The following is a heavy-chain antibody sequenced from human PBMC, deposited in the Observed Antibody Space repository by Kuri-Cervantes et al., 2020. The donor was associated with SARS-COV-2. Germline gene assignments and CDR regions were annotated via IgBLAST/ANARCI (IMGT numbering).Heavy chain of an antibody. V-gene: IGHV1-46*01. J-gene: IGHJ6*02. CDR2: INPSGGST. Sequence: ASVKVSCKAPGYTFTSYYMHWVRQAPGQGLEWMGIINPSGGSTSYAQKFQGRVTMTRDTSTSTVYMELSSLRSEDTAVYYCARDLPGFLEWLGHWVSGMDVWGQGTTVTVSS. CDR3: ARDLPGFLEWLGHWVSGMDV. CDR1: GYTFTSYY. D-gene: IGHD3-3*01.